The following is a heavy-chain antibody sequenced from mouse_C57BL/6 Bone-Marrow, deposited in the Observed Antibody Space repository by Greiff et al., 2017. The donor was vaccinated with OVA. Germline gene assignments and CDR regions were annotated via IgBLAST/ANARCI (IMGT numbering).Heavy chain of an antibody. J-gene: IGHJ2*01. V-gene: IGHV5-6*01. CDR2: ISSGGSYT. CDR3: ASLDGYYLDY. CDR1: GFTFSSYG. Sequence: EVKLVESGGDLVKPGGSLKLSCAASGFTFSSYGMSWVRQTPDKRLEWVATISSGGSYTYYPDSVKGRFTISRDNAKNTLYLQMSSLKSEDTAMYYCASLDGYYLDYWGQGTTLTVSS. D-gene: IGHD2-3*01.